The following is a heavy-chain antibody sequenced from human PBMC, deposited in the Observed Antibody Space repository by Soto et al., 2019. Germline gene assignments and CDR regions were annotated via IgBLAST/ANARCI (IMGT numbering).Heavy chain of an antibody. CDR1: GGSISSSSYY. CDR2: IYYSGST. CDR3: AGQRGSGSYYNAYYFDY. J-gene: IGHJ4*02. Sequence: SETLSLTCTVSGGSISSSSYYWGWNRQPPGKGLEWIGSIYYSGSTYYNPSLKSRVTISVDTSKNQFSLKLSSVTAADTAVYYCAGQRGSGSYYNAYYFDYWGQGTLVTVSS. D-gene: IGHD3-10*01. V-gene: IGHV4-39*01.